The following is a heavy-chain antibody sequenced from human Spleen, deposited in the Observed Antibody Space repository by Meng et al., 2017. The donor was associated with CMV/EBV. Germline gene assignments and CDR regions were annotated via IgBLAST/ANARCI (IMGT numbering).Heavy chain of an antibody. J-gene: IGHJ5*02. Sequence: QVQLWQGRAGLLKPSETLSLTCAVYGGSFSGYYWSWIRQPPGKGLEWIGEINHSGSTNYNPSLKSRVTISVDTSKNQFSLKLSSVTAADTAVYYCARGNSGREWFDPWGQGTLVTVSS. V-gene: IGHV4-34*01. CDR1: GGSFSGYY. CDR3: ARGNSGREWFDP. D-gene: IGHD6-19*01. CDR2: INHSGST.